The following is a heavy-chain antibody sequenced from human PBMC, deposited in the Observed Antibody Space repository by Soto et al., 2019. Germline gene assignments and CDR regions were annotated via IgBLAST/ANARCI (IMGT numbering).Heavy chain of an antibody. CDR2: IIPSTGST. Sequence: QVQLVQSGAEVMKPGSSVKVSCKAFGGTFSTYAVSWVRQAPGQGLEWVGGIIPSTGSTNHAQKFQGRVTITADESTRTVYMELTSLRSDDTAVYYCARGGSSSDYWGQGTLVTVSS. J-gene: IGHJ4*02. CDR3: ARGGSSSDY. D-gene: IGHD6-13*01. CDR1: GGTFSTYA. V-gene: IGHV1-69*12.